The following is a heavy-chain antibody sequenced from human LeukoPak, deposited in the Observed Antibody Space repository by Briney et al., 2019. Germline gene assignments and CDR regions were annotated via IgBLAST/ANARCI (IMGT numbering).Heavy chain of an antibody. V-gene: IGHV4-59*01. Sequence: SETLSLTCTVSGGSISSYYWSWIRKPPGKGLEWIGYISDSGSTNYNPSLKSRVTISVDTSKNQFSLKLSSVTAADTAVYYCARGKGSSWGYYFDYWGQGTLVTVSS. CDR1: GGSISSYY. D-gene: IGHD6-13*01. J-gene: IGHJ4*02. CDR2: ISDSGST. CDR3: ARGKGSSWGYYFDY.